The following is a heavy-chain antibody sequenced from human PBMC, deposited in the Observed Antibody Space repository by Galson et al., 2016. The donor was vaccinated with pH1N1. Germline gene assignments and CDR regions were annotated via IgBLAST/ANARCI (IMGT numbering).Heavy chain of an antibody. CDR2: IIGSTGST. CDR3: AKVEATSRSYYFDY. D-gene: IGHD3-10*01. V-gene: IGHV3-23*01. Sequence: SLRLSCAASGFTFSRYSMNWVRQLPGKRPEWISGIIGSTGSTYYAHSVKGRFTVSRDTSKNMLFLEMNSLRVEDTAVYYCAKVEATSRSYYFDYWGQGTLVTVSS. J-gene: IGHJ4*02. CDR1: GFTFSRYS.